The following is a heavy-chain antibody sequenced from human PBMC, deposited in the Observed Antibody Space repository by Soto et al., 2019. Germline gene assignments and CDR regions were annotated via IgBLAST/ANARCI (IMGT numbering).Heavy chain of an antibody. CDR3: ASGLKGPDIGNYYYGMDV. CDR1: GGAFSDYA. Sequence: QVQLVQSGAEVKKPGSSVKVSCKASGGAFSDYAFSWVRQAPGQGLEWLGGIMPIFRAPDYAQKFQGRVTITADDFTRTAYMEMTSLRSADTAVYYGASGLKGPDIGNYYYGMDVWGQGTTVTVS. CDR2: IMPIFRAP. J-gene: IGHJ6*02. V-gene: IGHV1-69*12. D-gene: IGHD2-15*01.